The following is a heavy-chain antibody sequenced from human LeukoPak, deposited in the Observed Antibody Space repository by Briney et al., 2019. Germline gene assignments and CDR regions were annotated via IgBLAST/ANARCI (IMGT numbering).Heavy chain of an antibody. CDR1: GFTFSAHR. D-gene: IGHD2-21*02. J-gene: IGHJ4*02. CDR2: SGNKDNSYIT. Sequence: PGGSLGLSCAASGFTFSAHRMDWIRQAPGKGLEGIGRSGNKDNSYITHYAASVRDRFTISRDESKNSVYLQMNSLKTEDTAVYYCAWGDAYCSGDCFSDWGQGTLVTVSA. V-gene: IGHV3-72*01. CDR3: AWGDAYCSGDCFSD.